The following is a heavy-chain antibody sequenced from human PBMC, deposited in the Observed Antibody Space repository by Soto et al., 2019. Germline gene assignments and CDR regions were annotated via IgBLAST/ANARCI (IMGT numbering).Heavy chain of an antibody. D-gene: IGHD3-16*01. Sequence: QVQLVQSGAEVKKPGSSVKVSCKASGGTFSSYTFIWVRQAPGQGLEWMGRIIPIIGKATSAQNFQGRVTITADKSTSTANLELSSLRSADTAVYYCATSDDVINHEGPISFYWGQGTLVTVSS. V-gene: IGHV1-69*02. CDR2: IIPIIGKA. J-gene: IGHJ4*02. CDR1: GGTFSSYT. CDR3: ATSDDVINHEGPISFY.